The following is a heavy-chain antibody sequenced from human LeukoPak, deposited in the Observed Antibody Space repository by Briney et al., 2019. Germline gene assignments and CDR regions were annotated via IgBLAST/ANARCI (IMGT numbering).Heavy chain of an antibody. CDR2: IYTSGST. D-gene: IGHD6-19*01. CDR3: ARDQGIAVAGDWYFDL. CDR1: GGSISSYH. J-gene: IGHJ2*01. V-gene: IGHV4-4*07. Sequence: SETLSLTCTVSGGSISSYHWSWIRQPAGKGLEWIGRIYTSGSTNYNPSLKSRVTMSVDTSKNQFSLKLSSVTAADTAVYYCARDQGIAVAGDWYFDLWGRGTLVTVSS.